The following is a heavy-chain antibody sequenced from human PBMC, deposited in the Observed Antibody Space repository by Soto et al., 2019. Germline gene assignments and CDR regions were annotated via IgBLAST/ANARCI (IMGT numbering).Heavy chain of an antibody. CDR1: GYSFTSYW. D-gene: IGHD3-3*01. CDR2: IYPGDSDT. CDR3: VRLGFLEWLQREYGMDV. Sequence: GESLKISCKGSGYSFTSYWIGWVRQMPGKGLEWMGIIYPGDSDTRYSPSFQGQVTISADKSISTAYLQWSSLKASDTAMYYCVRLGFLEWLQREYGMDVWGQGTTVTGSS. V-gene: IGHV5-51*01. J-gene: IGHJ6*02.